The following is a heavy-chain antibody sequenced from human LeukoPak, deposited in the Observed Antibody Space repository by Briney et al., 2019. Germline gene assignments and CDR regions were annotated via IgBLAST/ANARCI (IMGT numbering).Heavy chain of an antibody. CDR2: INPNSGGT. D-gene: IGHD5-18*01. J-gene: IGHJ4*02. V-gene: IGHV1-2*02. CDR3: ARAWAKSHGVQLTNYYFDY. Sequence: VASVKVSCKASGYTFTGYYMHWVRQAPGQGLEWMGWINPNSGGTNYAQKFQGRVTMTRDTSISTAYMELSRLRSDDTAVYYCARAWAKSHGVQLTNYYFDYWGQGTLVTVSS. CDR1: GYTFTGYY.